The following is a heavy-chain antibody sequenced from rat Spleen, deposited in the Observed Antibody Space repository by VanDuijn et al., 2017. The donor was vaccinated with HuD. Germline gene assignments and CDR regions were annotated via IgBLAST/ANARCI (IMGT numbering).Heavy chain of an antibody. J-gene: IGHJ2*01. Sequence: EVQLVESGGGLVQPGRSMKLSCAASGFTFSNYGMAWVRQAPKKGLEWVAYISYDGGSTYYLDSVKGRFTISRDNAKSTLYLQMDSLRSEDTATYYCTTTDYWGQGVMVTVSS. V-gene: IGHV5-20*01. CDR3: TTTDY. CDR1: GFTFSNYG. CDR2: ISYDGGST.